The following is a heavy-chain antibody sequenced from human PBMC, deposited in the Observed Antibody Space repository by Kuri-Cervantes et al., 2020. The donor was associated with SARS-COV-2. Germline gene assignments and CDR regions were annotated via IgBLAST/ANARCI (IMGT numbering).Heavy chain of an antibody. CDR3: ASYYYDSSDYREGDY. CDR2: IIPIFGTA. J-gene: IGHJ4*02. D-gene: IGHD3-22*01. V-gene: IGHV1-69*13. Sequence: SVKVSCKASGGTFSSYAISWVRQAPGQGLEWMGGIIPIFGTANYAQKFQGRVTITADESTSIVYMELSSLRSEDTAIYYCASYYYDSSDYREGDYWGQGTLVTVSS. CDR1: GGTFSSYA.